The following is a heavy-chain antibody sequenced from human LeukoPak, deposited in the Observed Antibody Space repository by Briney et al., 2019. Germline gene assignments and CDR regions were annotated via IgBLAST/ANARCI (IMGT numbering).Heavy chain of an antibody. CDR2: IYYSGSA. J-gene: IGHJ4*02. D-gene: IGHD3-22*01. Sequence: SETLSLTCTVSGDSISSSSYFWGWIRQPPGKGLEWIGSIYYSGSAYNNPSLKSRVTISIDRSKNQFSLKLSSVTAADTAVYYCARHRGGITRIVVVDYWGPGTLVTVSS. CDR1: GDSISSSSYF. V-gene: IGHV4-39*01. CDR3: ARHRGGITRIVVVDY.